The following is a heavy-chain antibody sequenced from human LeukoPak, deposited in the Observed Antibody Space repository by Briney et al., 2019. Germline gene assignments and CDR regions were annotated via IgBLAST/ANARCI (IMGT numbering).Heavy chain of an antibody. D-gene: IGHD1-26*01. CDR1: GFTFSSYA. CDR2: IRGSGGST. J-gene: IGHJ4*02. Sequence: GGSLRLSCAASGFTFSSYAMSWVRQAPGKGLEWVSAIRGSGGSTYYADSVKGRFTISRDNSKNTLYLQMNSLRAEDTAVYYCAKVLTRSYSVRPYYFDYWGQGTLVTVSS. V-gene: IGHV3-23*01. CDR3: AKVLTRSYSVRPYYFDY.